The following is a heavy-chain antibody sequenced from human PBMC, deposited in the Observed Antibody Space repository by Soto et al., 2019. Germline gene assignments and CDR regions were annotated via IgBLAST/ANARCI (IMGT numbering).Heavy chain of an antibody. CDR3: AKNSGWYGDLFDY. D-gene: IGHD6-19*01. V-gene: IGHV3-23*01. J-gene: IGHJ4*02. CDR2: ISGSGGST. Sequence: EVQLLESGGGLVQPGGSLRLSCAASGFTFSSYAMSWVRQAPGKGLEWVSAISGSGGSTYYADSVKGWFTISRDNSKNTLYLQMNSLRAEDTAVYYCAKNSGWYGDLFDYWGQGTLVTVSS. CDR1: GFTFSSYA.